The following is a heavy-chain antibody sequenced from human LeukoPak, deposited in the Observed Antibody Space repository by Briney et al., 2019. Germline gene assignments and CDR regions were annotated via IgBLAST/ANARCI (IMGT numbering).Heavy chain of an antibody. Sequence: ASVKVSCKAPGYTFTGYYMHWVRQAPGQGLEWMGWINPNSGGTNYAQKFQGRVTMTRDTSISTAYMELSRLRSDDTAVYYCARMRTYGGNRWAFDIWGQGTMVTVSS. CDR1: GYTFTGYY. D-gene: IGHD4-23*01. V-gene: IGHV1-2*02. CDR2: INPNSGGT. J-gene: IGHJ3*02. CDR3: ARMRTYGGNRWAFDI.